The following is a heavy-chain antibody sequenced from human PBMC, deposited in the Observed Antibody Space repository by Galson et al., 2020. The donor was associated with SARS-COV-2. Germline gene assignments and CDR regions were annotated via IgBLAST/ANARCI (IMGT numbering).Heavy chain of an antibody. V-gene: IGHV3-30-3*01. CDR1: GFTFSSYA. CDR3: ARSSCSGGSCYRDAFDI. D-gene: IGHD2-15*01. J-gene: IGHJ3*02. Sequence: GGSLRLSCAASGFTFSSYAMHWVRQAPGKGLEWVAVISYDGSNKYYADSVKGRFTISRDNSKNTLYLQMNSLRAEDTAVYYCARSSCSGGSCYRDAFDIWGQGKMVTVSS. CDR2: ISYDGSNK.